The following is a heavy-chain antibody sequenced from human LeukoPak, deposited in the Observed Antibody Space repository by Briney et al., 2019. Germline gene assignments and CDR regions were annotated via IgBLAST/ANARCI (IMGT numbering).Heavy chain of an antibody. CDR1: GDSISSYY. CDR3: ALAYCGGDCYSFVDY. V-gene: IGHV4-4*07. CDR2: IYTSGST. D-gene: IGHD2-21*02. Sequence: SETLSLTCAVSGDSISSYYWSWIRQPAGRGLEWIGRIYTSGSTNYNPSLKSRVTMSVDTSKNQFSLKLSSVTAADTAVYYCALAYCGGDCYSFVDYWGQGTLVTVSS. J-gene: IGHJ4*02.